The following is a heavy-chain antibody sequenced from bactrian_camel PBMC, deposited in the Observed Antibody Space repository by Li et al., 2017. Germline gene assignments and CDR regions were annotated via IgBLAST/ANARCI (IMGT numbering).Heavy chain of an antibody. Sequence: VQLVESGGGLVQPGGSLRLACAASGVTTSATSMAWFRQAPGRSARGLGTYYADSVKGRFAISRDNAENTLYLQMNSLKSEDTAMYYCVAGALCRPPHVDLRYWGQGTQVTVS. CDR3: VAGALCRPPHVDLRY. V-gene: IGHV3S31*01. D-gene: IGHD7*01. CDR2: T. J-gene: IGHJ4*01. CDR1: GVTTSATS.